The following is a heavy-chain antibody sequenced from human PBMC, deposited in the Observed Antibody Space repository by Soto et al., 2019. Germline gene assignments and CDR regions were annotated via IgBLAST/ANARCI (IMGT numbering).Heavy chain of an antibody. V-gene: IGHV4-34*01. D-gene: IGHD4-17*01. CDR2: INHSGST. CDR3: ARGSELRLVGGWFDP. J-gene: IGHJ5*02. Sequence: SETLSLTCAVYGGSFSGYYWSWIRQPPGKGLEWIGEINHSGSTNYNPSLKSRVTISVDTSKNQFSLKLSSVTAADTAVYYCARGSELRLVGGWFDPWGQGTLVTVSS. CDR1: GGSFSGYY.